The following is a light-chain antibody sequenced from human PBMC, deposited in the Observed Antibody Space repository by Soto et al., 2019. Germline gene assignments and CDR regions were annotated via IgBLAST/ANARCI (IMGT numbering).Light chain of an antibody. CDR3: QSYDSTNVV. Sequence: NFMLTQPPSVSESPGKTVTISCTGSGGSIASNYVQWYQQRPGRAPTTVIYDNKARPSGVPGRFSGSIDSSSNSASLTISGLKTEDEADYYCQSYDSTNVVFGGGTKVTVL. CDR1: GGSIASNY. CDR2: DNK. V-gene: IGLV6-57*02. J-gene: IGLJ3*02.